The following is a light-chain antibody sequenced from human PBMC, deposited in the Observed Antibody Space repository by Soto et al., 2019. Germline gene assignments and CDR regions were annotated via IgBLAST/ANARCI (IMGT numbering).Light chain of an antibody. CDR2: DAS. J-gene: IGKJ5*01. CDR3: QQRSNWPPIT. CDR1: QSVSSY. Sequence: EIVLTQSTATLSLSPRERATLSCRASQSVSSYLAWYQQKPGQAHRLLIYDASNRTIGIPARFSGSGSGTDFTLTISSLEPEDSEVYYCQQRSNWPPITFGQGTRLEIK. V-gene: IGKV3-11*01.